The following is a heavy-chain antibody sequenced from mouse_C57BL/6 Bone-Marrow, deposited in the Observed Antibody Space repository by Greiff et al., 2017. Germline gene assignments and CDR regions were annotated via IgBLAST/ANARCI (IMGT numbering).Heavy chain of an antibody. CDR2: IFPRSGNT. CDR3: ARSGCLYYGSSYGY. Sequence: QVQLQQSGAELARPGASVKLSCTASGYTFTSYGISWVKQRTGQGLEWIGEIFPRSGNTYYHEQFKGKATLTADKSSSTAYMELRSLTSEDSAVYYCARSGCLYYGSSYGYWGQGTTLTVSS. D-gene: IGHD1-1*01. J-gene: IGHJ2*01. CDR1: GYTFTSYG. V-gene: IGHV1-81*01.